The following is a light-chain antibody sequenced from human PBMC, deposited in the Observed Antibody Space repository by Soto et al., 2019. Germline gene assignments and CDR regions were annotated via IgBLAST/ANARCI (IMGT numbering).Light chain of an antibody. Sequence: QSALTQPASVSGSPGQSITISCTGTSSDVGGYNYVSWYQQHPGKAPKLMIYDVSNRPSGVSNRFSGSKSGNTASLTNSGLQAEDETDYYCCSYTSSSTLVFGTGTKLTVL. CDR1: SSDVGGYNY. V-gene: IGLV2-14*01. J-gene: IGLJ1*01. CDR2: DVS. CDR3: CSYTSSSTLV.